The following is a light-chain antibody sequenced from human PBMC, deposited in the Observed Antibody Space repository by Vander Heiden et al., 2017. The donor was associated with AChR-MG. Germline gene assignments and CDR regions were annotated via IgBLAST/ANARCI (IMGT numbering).Light chain of an antibody. Sequence: SYELTRPPPVSVSPGPTASITCSGDKLGNKFACCYQQKPGQSPVLVIYQDSKRPSGIPERFSGSNSGNTATLTIGGTQAMDEADYYCQAWDSSTYVFGTGTKFTVL. V-gene: IGLV3-1*01. J-gene: IGLJ1*01. CDR2: QDS. CDR3: QAWDSSTYV. CDR1: KLGNKF.